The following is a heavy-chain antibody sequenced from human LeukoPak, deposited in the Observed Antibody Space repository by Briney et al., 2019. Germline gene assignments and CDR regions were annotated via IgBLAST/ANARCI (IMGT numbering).Heavy chain of an antibody. CDR2: IYYSGSP. D-gene: IGHD2-2*01. Sequence: PSETLSLTCTVSGDSITNNDYYWGWIRQPPGKGLEWIASIYYSGSPYYIPSLKSRASIAVDKSRNQFSLQLTSVTATDTAMYFCAGHLMTPAGRRGFDPWGQGILVIVSS. J-gene: IGHJ5*02. CDR3: AGHLMTPAGRRGFDP. V-gene: IGHV4-39*01. CDR1: GDSITNNDYY.